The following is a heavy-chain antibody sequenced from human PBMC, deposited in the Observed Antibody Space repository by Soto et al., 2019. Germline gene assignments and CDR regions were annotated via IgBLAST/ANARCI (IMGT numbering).Heavy chain of an antibody. CDR3: ARSSKRPYYYDSSGYCLAY. Sequence: ASVKVSCKASGYTFTGYYMHWVRQAPGQGLEWMGWINPNSGGTNYAQKFQGRVTMTRDTSISTAYMELSRLRSDDTAVYYCARSSKRPYYYDSSGYCLAYWGQGTLVTVSS. CDR1: GYTFTGYY. J-gene: IGHJ4*02. D-gene: IGHD3-22*01. V-gene: IGHV1-2*02. CDR2: INPNSGGT.